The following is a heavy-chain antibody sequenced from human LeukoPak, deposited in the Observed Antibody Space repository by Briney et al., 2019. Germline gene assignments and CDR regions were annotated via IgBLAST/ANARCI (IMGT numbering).Heavy chain of an antibody. V-gene: IGHV3-23*01. CDR3: AKDLLNYYDSSGYYGTTNFDY. CDR2: ISGSGGST. J-gene: IGHJ4*02. Sequence: GGSLRLSCAASGFTFSSYAMSWVRQAPGKGLEWVSAISGSGGSTYYADSVKGRFTISRDNSKNTLYLQMNSLRAEDTAVYYCAKDLLNYYDSSGYYGTTNFDYWGQGTLVTVPS. D-gene: IGHD3-22*01. CDR1: GFTFSSYA.